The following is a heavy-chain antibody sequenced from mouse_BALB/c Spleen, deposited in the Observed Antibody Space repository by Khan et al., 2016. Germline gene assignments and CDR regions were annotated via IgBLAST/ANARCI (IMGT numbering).Heavy chain of an antibody. Sequence: QIQLVQSGPELVKPGASVKMSCKASGYTFTDYVINWVKQRTGQGLEWIGVIYPGSGDTYYNEKFKGKAILTADKSSNTAYMQLSSLTSEDSAVYFCARDYAQRDYFDYWGQGTTLTVSS. J-gene: IGHJ2*01. CDR1: GYTFTDYV. CDR3: ARDYAQRDYFDY. D-gene: IGHD1-1*02. CDR2: IYPGSGDT. V-gene: IGHV1-77*01.